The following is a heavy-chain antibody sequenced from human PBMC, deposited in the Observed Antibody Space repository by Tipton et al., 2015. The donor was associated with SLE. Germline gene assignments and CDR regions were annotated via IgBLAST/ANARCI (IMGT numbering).Heavy chain of an antibody. V-gene: IGHV4-4*08. CDR1: GGSISSYY. D-gene: IGHD3-22*01. Sequence: TLSLTCTVSGGSISSYYWSWIRQPPGKGLEWIGYLYTSGSTNYNPSLKSRVPISVDTSKNQFSLKLSSVTAADTAVYYCAREPYYHDSSGYYVSWFDPWGHGTLVTVSS. CDR3: AREPYYHDSSGYYVSWFDP. CDR2: LYTSGST. J-gene: IGHJ5*02.